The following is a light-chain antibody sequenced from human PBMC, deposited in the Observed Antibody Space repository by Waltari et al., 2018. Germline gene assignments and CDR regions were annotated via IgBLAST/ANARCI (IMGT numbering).Light chain of an antibody. J-gene: IGKJ1*01. CDR3: MQNIQLPT. Sequence: EIVMTQAPRSLSVTPGQLACMSCKSSQSLLHRDGRARLYWYLQKPGQSPQLLISEVSNRFSGVTERFSGSGSGTDFTLKISRVEAEDVGVYFCMQNIQLPTFGQGTKVEIE. V-gene: IGKV2D-29*02. CDR1: QSLLHRDGRAR. CDR2: EVS.